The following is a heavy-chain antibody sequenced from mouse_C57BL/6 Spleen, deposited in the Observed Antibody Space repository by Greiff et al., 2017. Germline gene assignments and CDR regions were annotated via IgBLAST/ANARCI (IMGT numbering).Heavy chain of an antibody. V-gene: IGHV1-69*01. CDR3: AIRDSSGYADY. Sequence: QVQLQQSGAELVMPGASVKLSCKASGYTFTSYWMHWVKQRPGQGLEWIGEIDPSDSYTNYNQKFKGKSTLTVDKSSSTAYMQLSSLTSEDSAVYYCAIRDSSGYADYWGQGTTLTVSS. D-gene: IGHD3-2*02. CDR2: IDPSDSYT. CDR1: GYTFTSYW. J-gene: IGHJ2*01.